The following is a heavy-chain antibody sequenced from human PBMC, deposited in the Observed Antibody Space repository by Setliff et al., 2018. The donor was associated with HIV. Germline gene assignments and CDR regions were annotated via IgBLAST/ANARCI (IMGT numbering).Heavy chain of an antibody. CDR2: ISSSGSPI. J-gene: IGHJ6*02. CDR3: ARDRAFHIGEAHYYGMDV. CDR1: GFTFSDFH. V-gene: IGHV3-11*04. Sequence: RLSCVASGFTFSDFHMNWIRQAPGKGLEWVSYISSSGSPIYYANSVKGRFTISRDNAKNTLYLQMNSLRAEDTAVYYCARDRAFHIGEAHYYGMDVWGQGTTVTVSS.